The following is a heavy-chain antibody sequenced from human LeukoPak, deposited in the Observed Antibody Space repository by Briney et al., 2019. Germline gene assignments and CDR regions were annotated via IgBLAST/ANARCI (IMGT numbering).Heavy chain of an antibody. V-gene: IGHV4-59*01. CDR3: ARGQWGYYDILTGSGLSWFDP. J-gene: IGHJ5*02. CDR1: RGSICSYY. Sequence: SEALSLTCTVSRGSICSYYWSWIRQPPRKGVGWVGYFYYSGSTNYNPSLKSRVTISVDTSKNQFSLKLSSVTAADTAVYYCARGQWGYYDILTGSGLSWFDPWGQGTLVTVSS. CDR2: FYYSGST. D-gene: IGHD3-9*01.